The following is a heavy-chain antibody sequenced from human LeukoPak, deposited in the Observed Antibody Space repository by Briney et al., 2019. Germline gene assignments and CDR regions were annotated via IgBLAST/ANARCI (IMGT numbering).Heavy chain of an antibody. V-gene: IGHV4-59*08. CDR2: IYYSGST. CDR3: ASFRVSRGAFDI. J-gene: IGHJ3*02. CDR1: GGSSRVLH. Sequence: SPTLSPTPAVSGGSSRVLHWSWLRPTPPKGLEWIGYIYYSGSTNYNPSLKSRVTISVDTSKNQFSLKLSSVTAADTAVYYCASFRVSRGAFDIWGQGTMVTVSS. D-gene: IGHD3-10*01.